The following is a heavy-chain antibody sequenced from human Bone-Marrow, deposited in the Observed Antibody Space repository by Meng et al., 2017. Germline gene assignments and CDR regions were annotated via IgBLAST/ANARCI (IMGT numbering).Heavy chain of an antibody. Sequence: GQPGQSGAEVKNAGSPVKASCKASGSTFSSVGIRWVRQAPGQGLGWMAVIWYDGSNKYYADPVKGRFTISRDNSKNTLYLQKNSLRAEDTAVYYCARDSGGGSYYFDYWGQGTLVTVSS. CDR1: GSTFSSVG. V-gene: IGHV3-33*01. CDR3: ARDSGGGSYYFDY. CDR2: IWYDGSNK. J-gene: IGHJ4*02. D-gene: IGHD1-26*01.